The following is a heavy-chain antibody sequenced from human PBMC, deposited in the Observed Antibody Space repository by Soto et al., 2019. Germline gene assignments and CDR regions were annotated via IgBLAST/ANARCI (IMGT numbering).Heavy chain of an antibody. CDR2: ISPTGTFM. D-gene: IGHD2-21*02. CDR1: GFAFSSYN. Sequence: PGGSLRLSCAASGFAFSSYNMNWVRQAPGKGLEWVSSISPTGTFMNSTDSLKDRFSISRDNAEKSLFLQMNSLRAEDTAIYYCASERLCGADCYFFDNWGQGT. CDR3: ASERLCGADCYFFDN. V-gene: IGHV3-21*01. J-gene: IGHJ4*02.